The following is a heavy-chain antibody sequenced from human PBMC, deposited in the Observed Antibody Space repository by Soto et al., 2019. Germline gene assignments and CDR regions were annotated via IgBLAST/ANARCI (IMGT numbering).Heavy chain of an antibody. CDR3: ATLLPPGSRDPDAFDI. J-gene: IGHJ3*02. D-gene: IGHD2-21*01. CDR1: GGSISSGRYY. Sequence: PSETLSLTCTVSGGSISSGRYYWGWIRQPPGKGLEWIGSIYYSGSTYYNASLKSRVNISVDTSKNQFSPKLSFVTAADTAVYYCATLLPPGSRDPDAFDIWGQGTMVTVSS. V-gene: IGHV4-39*01. CDR2: IYYSGST.